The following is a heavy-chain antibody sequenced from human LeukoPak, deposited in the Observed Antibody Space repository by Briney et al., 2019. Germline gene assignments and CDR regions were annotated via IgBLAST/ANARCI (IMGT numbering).Heavy chain of an antibody. V-gene: IGHV3-21*01. CDR3: ARDWLRYGHDAFDI. CDR2: ISSSSSHI. CDR1: GFTFSSYS. Sequence: GGSLRLSCAASGFTFSSYSMNWVRQAPGKGLEWVSSISSSSSHIYYADSVKGRFTISRDNAKNSLYLQMNSLRAEDTAVYYCARDWLRYGHDAFDIWGQGTMVTVSS. D-gene: IGHD5-18*01. J-gene: IGHJ3*02.